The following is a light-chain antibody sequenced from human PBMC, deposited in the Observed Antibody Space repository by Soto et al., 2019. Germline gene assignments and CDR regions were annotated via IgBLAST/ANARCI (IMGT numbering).Light chain of an antibody. CDR1: QGITSW. J-gene: IGKJ4*01. CDR3: QQTNSFPLT. CDR2: SAS. Sequence: DIQMTQSPAYVPASAGERVTITCRASQGITSWLAWYQQKPGKAPKLLIYSASSLQSGVPSRFSGSGSGTYFTLTISSLQPEDFATYYCQQTNSFPLTFGGGTKVDIK. V-gene: IGKV1-12*01.